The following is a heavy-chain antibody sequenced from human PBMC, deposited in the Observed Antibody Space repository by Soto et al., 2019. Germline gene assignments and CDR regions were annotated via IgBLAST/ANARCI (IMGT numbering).Heavy chain of an antibody. CDR1: GGTFNTYS. CDR2: NIPVSGTT. D-gene: IGHD3-10*01. J-gene: IGHJ4*02. V-gene: IGHV1-69*01. CDR3: ARLRSRSWFAIYFDG. Sequence: QVQLVQSGAEVKKPGSSVKVSCRASGGTFNTYSISWVRQAPGHGLEWVGGNIPVSGTTKHAQKFQDRVTITADESTTTVYMELTSLTSADTAIYYWARLRSRSWFAIYFDGWGQGTLVTVSA.